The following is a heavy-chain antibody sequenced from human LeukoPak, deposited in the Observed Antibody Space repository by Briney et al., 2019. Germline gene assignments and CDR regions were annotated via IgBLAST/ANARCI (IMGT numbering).Heavy chain of an antibody. CDR1: GYTFTSYD. D-gene: IGHD3-10*01. CDR3: ARAYHYYGSGSYLFGY. CDR2: MIPNSGNT. V-gene: IGHV1-8*01. J-gene: IGHJ4*02. Sequence: GASVKVSCKASGYTFTSYDINWVRQATGQGLEWMGWMIPNSGNTGYAQKFQGRVTMTRNTSISTAYMELSSLRSEDTAVYYCARAYHYYGSGSYLFGYWGQGTLVTVSS.